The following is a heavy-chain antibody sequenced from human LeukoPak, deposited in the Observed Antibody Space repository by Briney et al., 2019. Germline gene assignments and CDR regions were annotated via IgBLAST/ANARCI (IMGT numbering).Heavy chain of an antibody. Sequence: GGSLRLSCAASGFTFSTYGIHWVRQAPGKGLEWVAFIRYDGSNQNYADSVKGRFTISRDNSKNTLFLQMNSLRAEDTAVYYCAEDRAGMDVWGQGTTVTVSS. J-gene: IGHJ6*02. CDR1: GFTFSTYG. CDR2: IRYDGSNQ. V-gene: IGHV3-30*02. CDR3: AEDRAGMDV.